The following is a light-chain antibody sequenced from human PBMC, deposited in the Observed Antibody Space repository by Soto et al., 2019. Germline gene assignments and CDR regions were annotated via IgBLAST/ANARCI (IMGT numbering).Light chain of an antibody. CDR1: QDIKNY. Sequence: DIHMTQSPSSLSASVGNTVTITCRASQDIKNYLAWFQQKQGKAPKSMIFAASSLQSGVPSKFIGTGYGTDFNLTISSLQPEDVATYFCQQYHSYPLTFGGGTKVDIK. V-gene: IGKV1-16*02. CDR2: AAS. J-gene: IGKJ4*01. CDR3: QQYHSYPLT.